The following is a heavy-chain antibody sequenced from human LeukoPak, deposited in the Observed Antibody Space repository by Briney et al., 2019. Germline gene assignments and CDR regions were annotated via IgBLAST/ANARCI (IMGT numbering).Heavy chain of an antibody. CDR2: INHSGST. CDR1: GGSFSGYY. CDR3: ARVRYFDWLLSSYYFDY. D-gene: IGHD3-9*01. V-gene: IGHV4-34*01. Sequence: PSETLSLTCAVYGGSFSGYYWSWIRQPPGKGLEWIGEINHSGSTNYNPSLKSRVTISVDTSKNQFSLKLSSVTAADTAVYYCARVRYFDWLLSSYYFDYWGQGTLVTVSS. J-gene: IGHJ4*02.